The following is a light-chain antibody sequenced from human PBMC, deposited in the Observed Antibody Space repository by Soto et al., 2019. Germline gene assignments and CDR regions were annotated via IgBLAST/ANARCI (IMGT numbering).Light chain of an antibody. CDR3: SFYTRIATVL. V-gene: IGLV2-18*01. J-gene: IGLJ3*02. Sequence: QSALTQPPSVSGSPGQSVTISCTGGSSDVGSYDRVSWYQQPPGTAPKVIIYEVSYRPSGVPDRFSGSKSGNTASLTISGLQAEDEADYYCSFYTRIATVLFGGGTKVTVL. CDR2: EVS. CDR1: SSDVGSYDR.